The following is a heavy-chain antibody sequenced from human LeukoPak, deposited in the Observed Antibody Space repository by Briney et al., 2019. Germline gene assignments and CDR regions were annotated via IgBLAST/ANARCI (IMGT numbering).Heavy chain of an antibody. CDR1: GYTLTELS. J-gene: IGHJ5*02. V-gene: IGHV1-24*01. CDR3: ARGGVRGLCDWFDP. CDR2: FDPEDGET. D-gene: IGHD3-10*01. Sequence: GASVKVSCKVSGYTLTELSMHWVRQAPGKGLEWMGGFDPEDGETIYAQKFQGRVTITADESTSTAYMELSSLRSEDTAVYYCARGGVRGLCDWFDPWGQGTLVTVSS.